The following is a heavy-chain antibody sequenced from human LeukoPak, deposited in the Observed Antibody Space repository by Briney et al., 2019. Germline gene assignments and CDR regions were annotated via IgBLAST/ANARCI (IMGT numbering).Heavy chain of an antibody. CDR3: ARDQWGSGFDY. D-gene: IGHD1-26*01. Sequence: ASVKVSCKASGYTFASYYMHWVRQAPGQGLEWMGIINPSGGSTSYAQKFQGRVTMTTDTSTSTAYMELRSLRSDDTAVYYCARDQWGSGFDYWGQGTLVTVSS. CDR2: INPSGGST. J-gene: IGHJ4*02. V-gene: IGHV1-46*01. CDR1: GYTFASYY.